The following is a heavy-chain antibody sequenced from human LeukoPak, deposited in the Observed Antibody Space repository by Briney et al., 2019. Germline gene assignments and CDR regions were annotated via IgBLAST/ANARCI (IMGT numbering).Heavy chain of an antibody. Sequence: SETLSLTCAVYGGSFSGYYWSWIRQPPGKGLEWIGYIYYSGSTNYNPSLKSRVTISVDTSKNQFSLKLSSVTAADTAVYYCARYAVAVAGSPIGAFDIWGQGTMVTVSS. V-gene: IGHV4-59*01. CDR1: GGSFSGYY. CDR3: ARYAVAVAGSPIGAFDI. D-gene: IGHD6-19*01. CDR2: IYYSGST. J-gene: IGHJ3*02.